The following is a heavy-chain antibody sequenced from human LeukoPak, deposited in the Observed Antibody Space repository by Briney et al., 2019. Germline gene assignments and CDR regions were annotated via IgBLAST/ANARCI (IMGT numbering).Heavy chain of an antibody. CDR2: ISSSNYI. D-gene: IGHD3-10*01. CDR3: AREYYGSRIRGNWFDP. CDR1: GFTFSSYS. J-gene: IGHJ5*02. V-gene: IGHV3-21*01. Sequence: GGSLRLSCAASGFTFSSYSMNWVRQAPGKGLEWVSSISSSNYIYYADSVKGRFTISRDNAKNSLYLQMNSLRAEDTAVYYCAREYYGSRIRGNWFDPWGQGTLVTVSS.